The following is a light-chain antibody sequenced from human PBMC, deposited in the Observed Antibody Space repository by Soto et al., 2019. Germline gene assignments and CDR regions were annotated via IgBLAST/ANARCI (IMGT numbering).Light chain of an antibody. V-gene: IGKV3D-20*02. Sequence: EIDLTQSPGTLSLSPGERATLSCRASQSVTSNYVAWYQQTPGQAPRLLLFGASIRDTGIPVRFSGSGSGTDFTLTIPRLEPEDLAVYYGQQRSNWPPITFGQGTRLEI. CDR3: QQRSNWPPIT. J-gene: IGKJ5*01. CDR1: QSVTSNY. CDR2: GAS.